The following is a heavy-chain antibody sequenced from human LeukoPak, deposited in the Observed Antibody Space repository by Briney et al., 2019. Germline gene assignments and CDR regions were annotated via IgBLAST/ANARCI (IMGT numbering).Heavy chain of an antibody. V-gene: IGHV3-23*01. CDR2: LSGSGGHT. CDR1: GFTFSRYA. CDR3: AKDRTVAAGTSLDD. J-gene: IGHJ4*02. D-gene: IGHD6-25*01. Sequence: GGSQRLSCVASGFTFSRYAMSWVRQAPGKGLEWVSSLSGSGGHTYYADSVKGRFTMSRDNSKNTLYLQMTSLRAEDTALYYCAKDRTVAAGTSLDDWGQGTLVAVSS.